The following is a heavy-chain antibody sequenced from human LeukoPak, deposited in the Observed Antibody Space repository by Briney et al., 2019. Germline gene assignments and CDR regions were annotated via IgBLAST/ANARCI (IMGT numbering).Heavy chain of an antibody. CDR2: IKQDGSEK. D-gene: IGHD3-22*01. J-gene: IGHJ3*02. V-gene: IGHV3-7*01. Sequence: GGSLRLSCAASGFTFSSYWMSWVRQAPGKGLEWVANIKQDGSEKYYVDSVKGRFTISRDNAKNSLDLQMNSLRAEDTAVYYCARAAPHYYDSSGLDAFDIWGQGTMVTVSS. CDR1: GFTFSSYW. CDR3: ARAAPHYYDSSGLDAFDI.